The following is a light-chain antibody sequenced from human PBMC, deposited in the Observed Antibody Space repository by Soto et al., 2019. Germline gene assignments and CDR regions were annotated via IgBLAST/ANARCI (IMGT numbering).Light chain of an antibody. V-gene: IGKV3-20*01. Sequence: EIVLTQSPGTLSLSPGETATLSCRARQTVRSTYLAWYQQKPDQAPRLLIYGASTRATGIPDRFSGSGSGTDFTLTISRLEPEDFAVYYCQQFGTSPPVTFGGGTKVE. CDR1: QTVRSTY. CDR2: GAS. J-gene: IGKJ4*01. CDR3: QQFGTSPPVT.